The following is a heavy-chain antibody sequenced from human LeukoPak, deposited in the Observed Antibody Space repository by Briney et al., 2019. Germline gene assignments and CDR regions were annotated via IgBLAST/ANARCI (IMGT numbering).Heavy chain of an antibody. CDR2: IHPHGGET. V-gene: IGHV3-74*01. J-gene: IGHJ3*02. CDR3: AKVLSGYYVVLDI. D-gene: IGHD3-3*01. CDR1: GLTFSNYW. Sequence: PGGSLRLSCAASGLTFSNYWMHWVRQAPGKGLVWVSRIHPHGGETSYADSVKGRFTVSRDNAKNTLYLQMNSLRAEDTAVYYCAKVLSGYYVVLDIWGQGTMVAVSS.